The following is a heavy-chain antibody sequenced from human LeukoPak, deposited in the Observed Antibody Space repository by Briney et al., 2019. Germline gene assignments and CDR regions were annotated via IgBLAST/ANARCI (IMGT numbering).Heavy chain of an antibody. J-gene: IGHJ4*02. V-gene: IGHV4-38-2*02. D-gene: IGHD4-17*01. CDR3: ARRDYGDYFDY. CDR1: GYSISSGYY. CDR2: IHHSGST. Sequence: PSETLSPTCTVSGYSISSGYYWGCIRQPPGTGLDWIGSIHHSGSTYYNPSLKSRVTISVDTSKNQFSLRLSSVTAADTAMYYCARRDYGDYFDYWGQGTLVTVSS.